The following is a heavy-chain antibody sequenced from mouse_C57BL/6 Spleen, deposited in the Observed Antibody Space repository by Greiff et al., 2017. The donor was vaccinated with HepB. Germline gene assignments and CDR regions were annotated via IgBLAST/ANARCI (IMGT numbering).Heavy chain of an antibody. CDR2: IYPRSGNT. CDR3: AREAWDY. V-gene: IGHV1-81*01. CDR1: GFPFTSYG. J-gene: IGHJ2*01. Sequence: QVQLKQSGAELARPGASVKLSCKASGFPFTSYGISWVKQRTGQGREWIGVIYPRSGNTYYNEKFKGKATLTADKSSSTAYMELRSRTSEDSADYFGAREAWDYWGQGTTLTVSS.